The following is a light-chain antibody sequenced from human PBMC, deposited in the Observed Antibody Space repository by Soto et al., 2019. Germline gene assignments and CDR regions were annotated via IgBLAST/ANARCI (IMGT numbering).Light chain of an antibody. CDR2: GSS. CDR1: QSVNSD. V-gene: IGKV3-15*01. Sequence: ETVMPQSPATLSVSPGERVTLSCRASQSVNSDLAWYQKKAGQAPRLLIYGSSTRATGIPARFSGGGSGTEFTLTISSLQSEDFAVYYCQQNDNWPRTFGQGTKVDIK. CDR3: QQNDNWPRT. J-gene: IGKJ1*01.